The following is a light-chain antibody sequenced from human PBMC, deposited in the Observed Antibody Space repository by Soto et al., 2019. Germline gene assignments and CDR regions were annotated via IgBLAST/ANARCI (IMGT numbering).Light chain of an antibody. CDR2: EVT. J-gene: IGLJ2*01. CDR1: SSDVGSHSY. Sequence: QSALTQPASVSGSPGQSITISCTGTSSDVGSHSYVSWYQQHPGKAPKLMIYEVTNRPSGVSNRFSGSKSGNTASLTISGLQADDKADYYCASYTSSTTLVVFGGGTKVTVL. V-gene: IGLV2-14*03. CDR3: ASYTSSTTLVV.